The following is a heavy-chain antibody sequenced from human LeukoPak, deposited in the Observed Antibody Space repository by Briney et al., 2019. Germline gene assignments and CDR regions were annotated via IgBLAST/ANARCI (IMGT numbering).Heavy chain of an antibody. V-gene: IGHV4-39*01. CDR1: GGSISSSSYY. CDR3: ARHVVAAAGINPPLPGNFDY. J-gene: IGHJ4*02. D-gene: IGHD6-13*01. Sequence: PSETLSLTCTVSGGSISSSSYYWGWIRQPPGKGLEWIGSIYYSGSTYYNPSLKSRVTISVDTSKNQFSLKLSSVTAADTAVYYCARHVVAAAGINPPLPGNFDYWGQGTLVTVSS. CDR2: IYYSGST.